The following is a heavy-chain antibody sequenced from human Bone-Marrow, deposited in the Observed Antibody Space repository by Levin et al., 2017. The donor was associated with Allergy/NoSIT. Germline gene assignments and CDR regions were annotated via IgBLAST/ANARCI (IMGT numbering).Heavy chain of an antibody. CDR1: GSSFTAHY. V-gene: IGHV1-2*02. J-gene: IGHJ4*02. CDR3: ARDRGLQLWHSDS. D-gene: IGHD5-18*01. CDR2: INANSGGT. Sequence: GASVKVSCEASGSSFTAHYVHWVRQAPGQGLEWMGWINANSGGTKYAQKFQGRVTMTSDSSLSTVYMELSSLRSDDTAIYFCARDRGLQLWHSDSWGQGSLVTVSS.